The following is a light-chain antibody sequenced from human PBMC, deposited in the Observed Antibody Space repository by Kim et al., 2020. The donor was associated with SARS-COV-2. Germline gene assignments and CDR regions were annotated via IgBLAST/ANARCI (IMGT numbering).Light chain of an antibody. V-gene: IGKV4-1*01. CDR2: SAS. J-gene: IGKJ4*01. Sequence: AAINCKSSRSLLYSANYKDYLAWCQQTPGQSPRLLISSASAREFGVPDRFSGSGSGTDFTLTISSLQAEDVAVYYCQQYYSTPLTFGGGTKVDIK. CDR1: RSLLYSANYKDY. CDR3: QQYYSTPLT.